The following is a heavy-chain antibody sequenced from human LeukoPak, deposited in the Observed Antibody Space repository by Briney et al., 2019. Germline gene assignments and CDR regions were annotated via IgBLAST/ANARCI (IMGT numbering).Heavy chain of an antibody. V-gene: IGHV3-15*01. D-gene: IGHD3-16*01. J-gene: IGHJ3*02. CDR2: IKSKTDGGTT. Sequence: GGSLTLSRAASGFTFSYAWMSWVRQAPGKGLEWVGCIKSKTDGGTTNYAAPVKGRFTISRDDSKNTLYLQIDSLKTEDTGGYYCFRLLWGGAFDIWGQGTMVTVSS. CDR1: GFTFSYAW. CDR3: FRLLWGGAFDI.